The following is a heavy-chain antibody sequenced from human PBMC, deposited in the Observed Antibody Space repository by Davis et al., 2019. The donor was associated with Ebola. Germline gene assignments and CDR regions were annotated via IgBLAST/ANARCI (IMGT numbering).Heavy chain of an antibody. V-gene: IGHV5-51*01. CDR3: ARHRPFGDYAIDY. CDR2: IYPDDSDT. D-gene: IGHD4-17*01. Sequence: GESLKISCQGSGFTFTSHWIIWVRQMPGKGLELMGIIYPDDSDTRYSPSFHGQVTISADKSVSTAYLQWSSLKASDTAMYYCARHRPFGDYAIDYWGQGTLVTVSS. J-gene: IGHJ4*02. CDR1: GFTFTSHW.